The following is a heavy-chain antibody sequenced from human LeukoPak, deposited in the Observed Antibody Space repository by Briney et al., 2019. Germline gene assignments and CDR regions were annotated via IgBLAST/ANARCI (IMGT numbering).Heavy chain of an antibody. D-gene: IGHD5-12*01. CDR1: GYTFTVHF. J-gene: IGHJ5*02. CDR3: VRENIVATRWFEP. V-gene: IGHV1-2*02. Sequence: ASVKLSSKASGYTFTVHFLHWVRQAPGQGLAWMGWVNSNTGATQYAKKSQGRVTMPRDTSITTSYMDLRRLTSDDTAVYFCVRENIVATRWFEPWGQGTLVTVSS. CDR2: VNSNTGAT.